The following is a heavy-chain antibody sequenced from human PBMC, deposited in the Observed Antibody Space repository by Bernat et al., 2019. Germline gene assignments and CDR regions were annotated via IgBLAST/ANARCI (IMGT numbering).Heavy chain of an antibody. J-gene: IGHJ2*01. CDR1: GFTFSSYE. Sequence: EVQLVESGGGLVQPGGSLRLSCAASGFTFSSYEMNWVRQAPGKGLEWVSHISSSGSTIYYADSVKGRFTISRDNAKNSLYLQMNSLRAEDTAVYYCARDADSSSWYYWYFDLWGRGTLVTVSS. V-gene: IGHV3-48*03. D-gene: IGHD6-13*01. CDR2: ISSSGSTI. CDR3: ARDADSSSWYYWYFDL.